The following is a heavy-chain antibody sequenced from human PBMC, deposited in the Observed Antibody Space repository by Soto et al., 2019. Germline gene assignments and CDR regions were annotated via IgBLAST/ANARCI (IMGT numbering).Heavy chain of an antibody. J-gene: IGHJ4*02. D-gene: IGHD2-15*01. Sequence: PSETLSLTCSFSCGSIISGYYYWSWIRQPPGKGLEWIGNIYHSGTTNYNPSLKSRVTISVDTSKNQFSLNLRSVTAADTAVYYCAKVVVGAPRHPDFDSWGQGTLVTVSS. CDR1: CGSIISGYYY. CDR2: IYHSGTT. CDR3: AKVVVGAPRHPDFDS. V-gene: IGHV4-30-4*01.